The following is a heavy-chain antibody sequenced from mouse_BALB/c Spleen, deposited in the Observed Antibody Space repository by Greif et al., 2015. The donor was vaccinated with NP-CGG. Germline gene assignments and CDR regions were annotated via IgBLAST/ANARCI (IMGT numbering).Heavy chain of an antibody. Sequence: VKVVESGAELAKPGASVKMSCKASGYTFTSYWMHWVKRRPGQGLEWIGYINPSTGYTEYNQKFKDKATLTADKSSSTAYMQLSSLTSEDSAVYYCASSYYYGSSYYAMDYWGQGTSVTVSS. CDR2: INPSTGYT. CDR3: ASSYYYGSSYYAMDY. CDR1: GYTFTSYW. V-gene: IGHV1-7*01. D-gene: IGHD1-1*01. J-gene: IGHJ4*01.